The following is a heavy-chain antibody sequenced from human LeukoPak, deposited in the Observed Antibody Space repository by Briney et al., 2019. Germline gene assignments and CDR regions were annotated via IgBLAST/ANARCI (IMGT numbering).Heavy chain of an antibody. D-gene: IGHD6-13*01. J-gene: IGHJ3*02. Sequence: GGSLRLSCAASGFTFSSYGMHWVRQAPGKGLEWVSSISGSGGSTYYADSVKGRFTISRDNSKNTLYLQMNSLRAEDTALYYCAKGVSSSWYDDAFDIWGQGTMVTVSS. CDR2: ISGSGGST. CDR3: AKGVSSSWYDDAFDI. CDR1: GFTFSSYG. V-gene: IGHV3-23*01.